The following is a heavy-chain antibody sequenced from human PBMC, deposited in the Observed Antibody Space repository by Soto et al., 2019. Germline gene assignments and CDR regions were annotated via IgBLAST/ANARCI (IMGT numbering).Heavy chain of an antibody. CDR3: ARAPIWGPTGDFDY. V-gene: IGHV1-2*02. CDR1: GYTFTDYH. D-gene: IGHD1-26*01. Sequence: QVHLVQSRAEVKRPGDSVKVSCKASGYTFTDYHIHWVRQAPGQGLEWKGRITPKSGEIYYSPKFQGRVTLTRDTSISTAYMELTPLRLDDTAVYYCARAPIWGPTGDFDYWGQGTLATVSS. J-gene: IGHJ4*02. CDR2: ITPKSGEI.